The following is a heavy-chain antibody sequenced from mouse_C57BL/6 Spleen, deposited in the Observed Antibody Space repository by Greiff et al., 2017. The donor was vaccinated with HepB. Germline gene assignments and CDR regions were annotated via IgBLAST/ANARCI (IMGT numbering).Heavy chain of an antibody. CDR2: IDPNSGGT. V-gene: IGHV1-72*01. Sequence: QVQLQQSGAELVKPGASVKLSCKASGYTFTSYWMHWVKQSPGRGLEWIGSIDPNSGGTKYNEKFKSKATLTVDKPSSTAYMQVSRLTSEDSAVYECAIGRTFFDYWGQGTTLTVSS. J-gene: IGHJ2*01. CDR1: GYTFTSYW. CDR3: AIGRTFFDY. D-gene: IGHD3-3*01.